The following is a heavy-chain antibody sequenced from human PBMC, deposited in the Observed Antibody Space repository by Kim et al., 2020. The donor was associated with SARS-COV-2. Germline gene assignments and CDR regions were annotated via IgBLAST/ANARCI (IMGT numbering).Heavy chain of an antibody. D-gene: IGHD2-2*02. CDR3: AKDPGGYQLLYGYYYYGMDV. Sequence: GGSLRLSCAASGFTFSSYGMHWVRQAPGKGLEWVAVISYDGSNKYYADSVKGRFTISRDNSKNTLYLQMNSLRAEDTAVYYCAKDPGGYQLLYGYYYYGMDVWGQGTTVTVSS. J-gene: IGHJ6*02. V-gene: IGHV3-30*18. CDR1: GFTFSSYG. CDR2: ISYDGSNK.